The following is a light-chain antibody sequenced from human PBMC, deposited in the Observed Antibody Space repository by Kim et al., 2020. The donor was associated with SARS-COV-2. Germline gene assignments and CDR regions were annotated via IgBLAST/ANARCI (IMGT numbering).Light chain of an antibody. CDR3: QQYNTYTMYT. J-gene: IGKJ2*01. V-gene: IGKV1-5*01. CDR1: QTISSW. CDR2: SAS. Sequence: DIQMTQSPSTLSASVGVRVTITCRASQTISSWLAWYQHKPGKSPKLLIYSASTLESGVPSRFSGSRSGTDFTLTISSLQPDDFATYYCQQYNTYTMYTFGQGTKLEI.